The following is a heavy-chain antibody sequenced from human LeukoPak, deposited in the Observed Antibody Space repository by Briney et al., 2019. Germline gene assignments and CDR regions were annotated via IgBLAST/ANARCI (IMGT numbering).Heavy chain of an antibody. CDR2: IRSDGSNK. Sequence: PGGSLRLSCAASGFTFSSYGMHWVRQAPGTGLEWVAFIRSDGSNKNYADSVKGRFTISRDNSKNTLYLQMNSLRPDDTAAYYCAKDYSKTSYYGSGTYYRPNWFDPWGQGTLVTVSS. D-gene: IGHD3-10*01. J-gene: IGHJ5*02. V-gene: IGHV3-30*02. CDR3: AKDYSKTSYYGSGTYYRPNWFDP. CDR1: GFTFSSYG.